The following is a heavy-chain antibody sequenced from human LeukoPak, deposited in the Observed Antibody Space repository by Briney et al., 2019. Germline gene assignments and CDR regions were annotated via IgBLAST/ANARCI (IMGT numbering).Heavy chain of an antibody. J-gene: IGHJ4*02. Sequence: PGRSLRLSCAASGFTFGIYAVSWVRQAPGRGLEWVSVISGNSDSTHYADSVKGRFTISRDNSKNTLYLQMNSLRAEDTAIYYCAKLISGYSADDWFRGYYFDYWGQGTLVTVSP. CDR1: GFTFGIYA. CDR3: AKLISGYSADDWFRGYYFDY. V-gene: IGHV3-23*01. D-gene: IGHD5-12*01. CDR2: ISGNSDST.